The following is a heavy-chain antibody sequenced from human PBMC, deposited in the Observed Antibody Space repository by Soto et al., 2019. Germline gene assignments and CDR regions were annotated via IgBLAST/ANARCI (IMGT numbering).Heavy chain of an antibody. CDR3: ANYPTTVTSDY. D-gene: IGHD4-17*01. CDR2: IYYSGST. V-gene: IGHV4-61*01. Sequence: SETLSLTCTVSGGSVSSGSYYWSWIRQPPGKGLEWIGYIYYSGSTNYNPSLKSRVTISVDTSRNQFSLKLSSVTAADTAVYYCANYPTTVTSDYWGQGTLVTVSS. CDR1: GGSVSSGSYY. J-gene: IGHJ4*02.